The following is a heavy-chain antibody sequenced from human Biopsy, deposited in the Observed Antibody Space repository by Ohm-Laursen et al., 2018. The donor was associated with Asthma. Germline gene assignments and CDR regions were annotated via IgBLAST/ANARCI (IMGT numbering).Heavy chain of an antibody. D-gene: IGHD3-16*01. CDR2: THHSGYT. J-gene: IGHJ6*01. CDR3: ARGRSLWPSAVGALGLGGKKAPPLFGMGV. Sequence: TLSLTCAVYGGSFSSNYWSWIRQTPGKGLEWLGDTHHSGYTNYNPSLSSRLHLTVDTSKNQFSLRVASVTGADTGVYFCARGRSLWPSAVGALGLGGKKAPPLFGMGVRGPG. V-gene: IGHV4-34*01. CDR1: GGSFSSNY.